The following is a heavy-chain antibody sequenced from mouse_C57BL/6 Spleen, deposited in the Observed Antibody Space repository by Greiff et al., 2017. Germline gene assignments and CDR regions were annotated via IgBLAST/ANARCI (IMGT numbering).Heavy chain of an antibody. CDR1: GYTFTSYW. Sequence: VQLQQSGAELVRPGSSVKLSCKASGYTFTSYWMHWVKQRPIQGLEWIGNIDPSDSETHYNQKFKDKATLTVDKSSSTAYMQLSSLKSEDSAVYYCARRGITTVVRYAMDYWGQGTSVTVSS. CDR3: ARRGITTVVRYAMDY. D-gene: IGHD1-1*01. CDR2: IDPSDSET. J-gene: IGHJ4*01. V-gene: IGHV1-52*01.